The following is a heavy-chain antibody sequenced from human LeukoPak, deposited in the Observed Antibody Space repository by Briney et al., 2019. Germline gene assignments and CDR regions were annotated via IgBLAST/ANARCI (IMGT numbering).Heavy chain of an antibody. CDR1: GFTFSSYS. CDR3: ARVRRAYDDYGCFDY. D-gene: IGHD4-17*01. V-gene: IGHV3-21*01. Sequence: PGGSLRLSCAASGFTFSSYSMSWVRQAPGKGLEWVSSISSSSSYIYYADSVKGRFTISRDNAKNSLYLQMNSLRAEDTAVYYCARVRRAYDDYGCFDYWGQGTLVTVSS. J-gene: IGHJ4*02. CDR2: ISSSSSYI.